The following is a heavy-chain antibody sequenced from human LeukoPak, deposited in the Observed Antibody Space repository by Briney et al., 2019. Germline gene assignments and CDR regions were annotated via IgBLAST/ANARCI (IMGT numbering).Heavy chain of an antibody. J-gene: IGHJ2*01. CDR1: GGSISSYY. CDR2: IYYSGST. V-gene: IGHV4-59*01. Sequence: SETLSLTCTVSGGSISSYYWSWIRQPPGKGLEWIGYIYYSGSTNYNPSLKSRVTISVDTSKNQFSLKLSSVTAADTAVYYCARGAMAYWYFDLWGRGTLVTVSS. D-gene: IGHD5-18*01. CDR3: ARGAMAYWYFDL.